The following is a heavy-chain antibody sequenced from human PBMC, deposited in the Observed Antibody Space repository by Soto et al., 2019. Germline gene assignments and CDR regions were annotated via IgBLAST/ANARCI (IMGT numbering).Heavy chain of an antibody. V-gene: IGHV3-15*01. D-gene: IGHD2-21*02. J-gene: IGHJ4*02. Sequence: EVQLVESGGGLVKPGGSLRLSCAASGFTFSYAWMSWVRQAPGKGLEWVGRIKSKSDGGTTDFAAPVEGRLAISRDDSSNPLYLQMNSLKTEDTALYFCTTNRGYSSGGDCSNDYWGQGTLVTVSS. CDR2: IKSKSDGGTT. CDR3: TTNRGYSSGGDCSNDY. CDR1: GFTFSYAW.